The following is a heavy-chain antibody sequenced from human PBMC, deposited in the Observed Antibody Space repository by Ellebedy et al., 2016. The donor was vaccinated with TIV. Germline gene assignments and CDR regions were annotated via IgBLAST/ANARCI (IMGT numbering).Heavy chain of an antibody. V-gene: IGHV1-2*02. CDR2: INPNSGGT. CDR1: GYTFTGYY. D-gene: IGHD4-17*01. J-gene: IGHJ4*02. CDR3: AREWDYGDYPTFDY. Sequence: AASVKVSCKASGYTFTGYYMHWVRQAPGQGLEWMGWINPNSGGTNYAQKLQGRVTMTRETSISTAYMELRRLRSDDTAVYYCAREWDYGDYPTFDYWGQGTLVTVSS.